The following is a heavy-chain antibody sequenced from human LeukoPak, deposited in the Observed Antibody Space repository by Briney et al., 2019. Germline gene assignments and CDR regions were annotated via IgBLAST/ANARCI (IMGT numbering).Heavy chain of an antibody. CDR1: GYTFTSYG. CDR3: ARARREYYYYYYYMDV. J-gene: IGHJ6*03. V-gene: IGHV1-18*01. CDR2: ISAYNGNT. D-gene: IGHD3-10*01. Sequence: ASVKVSCKASGYTFTSYGISWVRQAPGQGLEWMGWISAYNGNTNYAQKLQGRVTMTRNTSISTAYMELSSLRSEDTAVYYCARARREYYYYYYYMDVWGKGTTVTVSS.